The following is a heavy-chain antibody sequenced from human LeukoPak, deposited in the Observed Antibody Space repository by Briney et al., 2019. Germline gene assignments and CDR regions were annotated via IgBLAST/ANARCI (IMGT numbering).Heavy chain of an antibody. CDR1: EFNVNDYY. J-gene: IGHJ4*02. V-gene: IGHV3-11*01. D-gene: IGHD1-7*01. CDR2: IGGSDSIV. CDR3: ARELVAGTFDH. Sequence: GGSLRLSCGASEFNVNDYYMSWVRQAPGKGLEWISDIGGSDSIVAYAGSVEGRFTISRDIAKNSLFLQTNSLRADDTAVYYCARELVAGTFDHWGQGILVTVSS.